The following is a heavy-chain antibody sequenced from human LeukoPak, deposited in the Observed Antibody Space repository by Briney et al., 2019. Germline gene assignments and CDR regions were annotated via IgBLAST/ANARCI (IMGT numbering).Heavy chain of an antibody. CDR3: ASQKLGIGLGNFDY. V-gene: IGHV4-39*07. D-gene: IGHD7-27*01. CDR1: GGPISSGSYY. CDR2: IYHSGST. Sequence: PSETLSLTCTVPGGPISSGSYYWGWLRQPPGKGLEWIGRIYHSGSTYYNPSLKSRVTISVDTSKNQFSLKLSSVTAADTAVYSCASQKLGIGLGNFDYWGQGTLVTVS. J-gene: IGHJ4*02.